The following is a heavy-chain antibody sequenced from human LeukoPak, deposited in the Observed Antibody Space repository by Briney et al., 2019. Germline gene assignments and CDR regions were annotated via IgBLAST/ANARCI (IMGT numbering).Heavy chain of an antibody. D-gene: IGHD3-3*01. V-gene: IGHV4-30-4*08. CDR2: IYYSGST. Sequence: SETLSLTCTVSGGSISSGDYYWSWIRQPPGKGLEWIGYIYYSGSTYYNPSLKSRVTISVDTSKNQFSLKLSSVTAAATAVYYCARVRVTISIDPWGQGTLVTVSS. CDR1: GGSISSGDYY. CDR3: ARVRVTISIDP. J-gene: IGHJ5*02.